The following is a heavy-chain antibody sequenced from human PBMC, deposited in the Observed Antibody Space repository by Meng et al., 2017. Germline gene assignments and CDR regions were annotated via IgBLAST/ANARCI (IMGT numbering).Heavy chain of an antibody. Sequence: QVQVVQLGDEVKKPGASVKSSCRPSGYNFPDYYIHWVRRAPGQGLEWMGRINPKSGDTHYAQKFQARVTMTGDTSISTAYMELSGLRSDDTAMYYCARDEDISAAGKLFGDYWGQGTLVTVSS. V-gene: IGHV1-2*06. CDR2: INPKSGDT. CDR3: ARDEDISAAGKLFGDY. CDR1: GYNFPDYY. J-gene: IGHJ4*02. D-gene: IGHD6-25*01.